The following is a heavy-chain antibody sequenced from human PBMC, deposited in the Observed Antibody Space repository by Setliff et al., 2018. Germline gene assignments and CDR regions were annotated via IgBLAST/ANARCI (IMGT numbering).Heavy chain of an antibody. V-gene: IGHV4-4*07. Sequence: ETLSLTRTVDGGSISSYYWSWIRQPAGKGLEWIGHIYIGGSANYNPSLKSRVTMSIDTSKNQFSLKLNSVTAADMAVYYCAREQWLDPPGYYYMDVWAKGTTVTVSS. J-gene: IGHJ6*03. CDR2: IYIGGSA. CDR3: AREQWLDPPGYYYMDV. D-gene: IGHD6-19*01. CDR1: GGSISSYY.